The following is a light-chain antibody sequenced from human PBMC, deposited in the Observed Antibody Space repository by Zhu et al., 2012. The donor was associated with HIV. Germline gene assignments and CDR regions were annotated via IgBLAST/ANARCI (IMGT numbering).Light chain of an antibody. CDR2: DTS. J-gene: IGKJ4*01. CDR3: QQRSSWPLT. Sequence: EIVLTQSPVTLSLSPGERATLSCRASQSISHSYLAWYQQKAGQAPRVLIYDTSKRATGIPARFSGSGSGTDFTLTISSLEPEDFALYYCQQRSSWPLTFGGGTKVEIK. CDR1: QSISHSY. V-gene: IGKV3-11*01.